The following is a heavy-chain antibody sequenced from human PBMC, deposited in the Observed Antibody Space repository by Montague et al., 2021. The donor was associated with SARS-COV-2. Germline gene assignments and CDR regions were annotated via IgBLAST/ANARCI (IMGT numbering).Heavy chain of an antibody. Sequence: SETLSLTYTVSGYSIISGYYWGWIRQPPGKGLEWIGSIYHSGSTYYNPSLKSRVTISVDTSKNQFSLKLSSVTAADTAVYYCARGGEYYDFWSGYYKGDWFDPWGQGTLVTVSS. CDR3: ARGGEYYDFWSGYYKGDWFDP. J-gene: IGHJ5*02. CDR1: GYSIISGYY. CDR2: IYHSGST. D-gene: IGHD3-3*01. V-gene: IGHV4-38-2*02.